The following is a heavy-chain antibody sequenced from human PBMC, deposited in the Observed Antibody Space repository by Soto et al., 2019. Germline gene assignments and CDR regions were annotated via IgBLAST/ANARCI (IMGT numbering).Heavy chain of an antibody. Sequence: VQLVQSGAEVKKPGASVKVSCKASGYTFTSSGVSWVRQAPGQGLEWMGWSSAYNGNTNYAQKLQGRVTMTTDTNTSTSHMELRGMRSDDTVVYYCARVSIAAAGTDLDYWGQGTLVTVSS. V-gene: IGHV1-18*01. CDR1: GYTFTSSG. CDR3: ARVSIAAAGTDLDY. CDR2: SSAYNGNT. D-gene: IGHD6-13*01. J-gene: IGHJ4*02.